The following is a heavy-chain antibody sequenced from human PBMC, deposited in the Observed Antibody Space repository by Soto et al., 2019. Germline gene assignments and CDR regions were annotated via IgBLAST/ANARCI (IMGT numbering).Heavy chain of an antibody. J-gene: IGHJ6*02. D-gene: IGHD2-21*02. CDR3: VQSRCGGDCLQSYSSHSYYGLDV. V-gene: IGHV2-5*02. Sequence: QITLKESGPTLVKPTQTLTLTCTFSGFSLSTTGVGVGWIRQPPGKALEWLALIYWDDDKRFNPSLRSRLTLTEEPFQNQVVLTMTDMDPVDTATYYCVQSRCGGDCLQSYSSHSYYGLDVWGQGTTVTVSS. CDR1: GFSLSTTGVG. CDR2: IYWDDDK.